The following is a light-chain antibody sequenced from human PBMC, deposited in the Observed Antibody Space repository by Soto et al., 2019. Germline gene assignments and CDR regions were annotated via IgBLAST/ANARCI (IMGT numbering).Light chain of an antibody. CDR2: GAS. V-gene: IGKV3-20*01. CDR3: QHYGSSRFT. J-gene: IGKJ3*01. CDR1: QSISSSY. Sequence: EIVLTQSPGTLSLSPGERATLSCRASQSISSSYLAWYQQKPGQAPRLLVYGASSRATVIADRFSGSGSGTAFALTIIRLEPEDFAVYYCQHYGSSRFTFGPGTKVDIK.